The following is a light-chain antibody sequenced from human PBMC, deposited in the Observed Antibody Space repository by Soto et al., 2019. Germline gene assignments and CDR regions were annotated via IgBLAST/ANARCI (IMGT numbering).Light chain of an antibody. Sequence: DIQMTQSPSTLSASVGDRVTITCRASQSISSWLAWYQQKPGKAPKLLIYDASSLEGGVPSRFSGSGSGTDFTLTISSLQPDDFAIYYCQQYNSYWTFGQGTKVEIK. CDR2: DAS. J-gene: IGKJ1*01. V-gene: IGKV1-5*01. CDR3: QQYNSYWT. CDR1: QSISSW.